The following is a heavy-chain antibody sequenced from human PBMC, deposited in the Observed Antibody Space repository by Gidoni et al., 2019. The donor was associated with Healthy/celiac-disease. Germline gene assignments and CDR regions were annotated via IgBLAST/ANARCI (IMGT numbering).Heavy chain of an antibody. Sequence: HLQLQESGPGLVQPSETLSLTCTVSGGSISSSSYYWGWIRHPPGKGLEWIGSIYYSGSTYYNPSLKSRVTISVDTSKNQFSLKLSSVTAADTAVYYCARRELDQYYFDYWGQGTLVTVSS. V-gene: IGHV4-39*01. CDR1: GGSISSSSYY. J-gene: IGHJ4*02. D-gene: IGHD3-10*01. CDR3: ARRELDQYYFDY. CDR2: IYYSGST.